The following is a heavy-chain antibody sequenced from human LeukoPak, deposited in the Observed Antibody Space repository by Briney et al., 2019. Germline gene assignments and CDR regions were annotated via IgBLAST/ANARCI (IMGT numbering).Heavy chain of an antibody. Sequence: GESLRISCNGSGYXFTNYWITWVRQMPGKGLEWMGRIDPSDSYTNYSPSFQGHVTISADKSISTAYLQWSSLKASDTAMYYCVRQRYTYGVFDYWGQGTLVTVSS. CDR3: VRQRYTYGVFDY. CDR2: IDPSDSYT. D-gene: IGHD5-18*01. J-gene: IGHJ4*02. V-gene: IGHV5-10-1*01. CDR1: GYXFTNYW.